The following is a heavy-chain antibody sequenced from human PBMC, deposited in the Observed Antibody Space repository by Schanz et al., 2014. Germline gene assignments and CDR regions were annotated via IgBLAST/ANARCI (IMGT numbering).Heavy chain of an antibody. CDR3: AKIRYDSSGYYLPYYGMDV. CDR1: GFTLTSYA. J-gene: IGHJ6*02. V-gene: IGHV3-23*04. D-gene: IGHD3-22*01. CDR2: ISGSDGST. Sequence: EVQVVESGGGLVQPGGSLRLSCEASGFTLTSYALTWVRQAPGKGLEWVAGISGSDGSTDYADSVKGRFIIPRDNSKNTLYLQMNSLRAEDTAVYYCAKIRYDSSGYYLPYYGMDVWGQGTTVIVSS.